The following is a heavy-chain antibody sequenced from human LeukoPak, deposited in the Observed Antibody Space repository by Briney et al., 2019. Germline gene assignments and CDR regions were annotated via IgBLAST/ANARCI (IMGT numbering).Heavy chain of an antibody. CDR3: ARDQASFYFGSGSYSFDY. V-gene: IGHV3-23*01. D-gene: IGHD3-10*01. CDR1: GFTFSSYA. Sequence: GGSLRLSCAASGFTFSSYALSWVRQAPGEGLEWVSAISGTGGSTNYADSVKGRFTISRDNSKNTLYLQMSSLRGEDTAVYYCARDQASFYFGSGSYSFDYWGPGTLVTVSS. CDR2: ISGTGGST. J-gene: IGHJ4*02.